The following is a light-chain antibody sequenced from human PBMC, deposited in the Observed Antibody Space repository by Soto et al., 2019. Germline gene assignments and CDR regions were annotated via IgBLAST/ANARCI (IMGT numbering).Light chain of an antibody. CDR1: QTIIRY. V-gene: IGKV1-39*01. Sequence: DIQMTQSPSSLSASVGDRVTITCRASQTIIRYLTWYQQKPGRAPNLLIYAASSLQSGVPSRFSGSGSGTEFTLTISSLQPEDFATYYCQQSYSTLFTFGPGTKVEIK. J-gene: IGKJ3*01. CDR3: QQSYSTLFT. CDR2: AAS.